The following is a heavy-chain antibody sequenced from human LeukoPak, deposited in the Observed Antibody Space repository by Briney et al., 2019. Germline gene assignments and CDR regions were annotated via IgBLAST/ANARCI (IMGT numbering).Heavy chain of an antibody. CDR2: ISSSSSYI. D-gene: IGHD3-10*01. V-gene: IGHV3-21*01. CDR1: GFTFSSYS. J-gene: IGHJ4*02. Sequence: PGGSLRLSCAASGFTFSSYSMNWVRQAPGKGLEWVSSISSSSSYIYYADSVKGRFTISRDNAKNSLYLQMNSLRAEDTAVYYCARVGYGSGSYFESEYFDYWGQGTLVTVS. CDR3: ARVGYGSGSYFESEYFDY.